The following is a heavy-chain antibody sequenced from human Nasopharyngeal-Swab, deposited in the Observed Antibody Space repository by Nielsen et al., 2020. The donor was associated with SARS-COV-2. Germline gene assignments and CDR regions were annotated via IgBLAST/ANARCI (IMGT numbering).Heavy chain of an antibody. V-gene: IGHV4-59*13. J-gene: IGHJ4*02. CDR1: GGSSSSYY. CDR2: IYYSGST. Sequence: SETLSLTCTVSGGSSSSYYWSWIRQPPGKGLEWIGYIYYSGSTNYNLSLKSRVTISVDTSKNQFSLKLTSVTAADTAVYYCARGFDYGGQGTLVTVSS. CDR3: ARGFDY.